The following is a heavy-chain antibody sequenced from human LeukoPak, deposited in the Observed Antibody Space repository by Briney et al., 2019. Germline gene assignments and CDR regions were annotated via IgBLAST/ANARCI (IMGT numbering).Heavy chain of an antibody. Sequence: PSETLSLTCTVSGGSLSSSSDYWGWIRQPPGKGLEWIGSIYYSGSTYYNPSLKSRVTISVDTSKNQFSLKLSSGTAADTAVYYCARPTGGGYNKNWFDPWGQGTLVTVSS. J-gene: IGHJ5*02. CDR3: ARPTGGGYNKNWFDP. CDR1: GGSLSSSSDY. CDR2: IYYSGST. V-gene: IGHV4-39*01. D-gene: IGHD3-22*01.